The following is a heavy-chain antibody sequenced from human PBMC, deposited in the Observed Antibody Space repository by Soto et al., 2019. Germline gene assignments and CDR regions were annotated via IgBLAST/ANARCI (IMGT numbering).Heavy chain of an antibody. Sequence: QITLKESGPTLVKPTQTLTLTCTFSGFSLRTSGVSVGWIRQPPGKALEWLALIYWDDDKRYSPSLKSRLTITKDTSKNQVVLTMTNMDPVDTATYYCAHRSRVGASDYWGQGTLVTVSS. CDR3: AHRSRVGASDY. J-gene: IGHJ4*02. CDR2: IYWDDDK. CDR1: GFSLRTSGVS. D-gene: IGHD1-26*01. V-gene: IGHV2-5*02.